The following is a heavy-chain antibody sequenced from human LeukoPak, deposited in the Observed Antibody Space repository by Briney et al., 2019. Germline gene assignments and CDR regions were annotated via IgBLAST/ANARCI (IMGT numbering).Heavy chain of an antibody. D-gene: IGHD1-26*01. Sequence: PGGSLRLSCAASGFTFSNAWMSWVRQAPGKGLEWVGRIKSKTNGGTTDYAAPVKGRFTISRDDSKNTLYLQMNSLKTDDTAVYYCTSIHYPLYYFNYWGQGTLVTVSS. J-gene: IGHJ4*02. V-gene: IGHV3-15*01. CDR3: TSIHYPLYYFNY. CDR1: GFTFSNAW. CDR2: IKSKTNGGTT.